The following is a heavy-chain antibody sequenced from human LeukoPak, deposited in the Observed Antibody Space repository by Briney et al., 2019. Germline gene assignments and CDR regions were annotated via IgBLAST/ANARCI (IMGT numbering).Heavy chain of an antibody. CDR1: GFTFSDYY. D-gene: IGHD2-2*01. J-gene: IGHJ4*02. CDR3: AKGGLRKYQLLYYFDY. V-gene: IGHV3-11*01. CDR2: ISSSGTTI. Sequence: GGSLRLSCAASGFTFSDYYMSWIRQAPGKGLEWVSYISSSGTTIYYADSVKGRFTISRDNAKNSLYLQMNSLRAEDTAVYYCAKGGLRKYQLLYYFDYWGQGTLVTVSS.